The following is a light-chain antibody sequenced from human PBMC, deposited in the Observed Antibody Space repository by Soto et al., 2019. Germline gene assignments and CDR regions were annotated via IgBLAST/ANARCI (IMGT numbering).Light chain of an antibody. CDR3: QQYGSSPWT. CDR1: QSVSSSY. V-gene: IGKV3-20*01. CDR2: GAS. J-gene: IGKJ1*01. Sequence: IVWTQSPCPLSLAPGERATLSCTGSQSVSSSYLAWYQQKPGQAPRLLIYGASSRATGIPDRFSGSGSGTDFTLTISRVETEDVAVYYCQQYGSSPWTFGQGTKVDIK.